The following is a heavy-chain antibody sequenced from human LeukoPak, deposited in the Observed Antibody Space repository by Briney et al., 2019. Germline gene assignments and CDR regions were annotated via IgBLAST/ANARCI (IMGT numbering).Heavy chain of an antibody. J-gene: IGHJ4*02. V-gene: IGHV3-30-3*01. CDR3: TTDGNEWEVNWSPVDY. D-gene: IGHD1-26*01. CDR2: ISYDGSNK. CDR1: GFTFSSYA. Sequence: GRSLRLSCAASGFTFSSYAMHWVRQAPGKGLEWVAVISYDGSNKYYADSVKGRFTISRDNSKNTLYLQMNSLKTEDTAVYYCTTDGNEWEVNWSPVDYWGQGTLVTVSS.